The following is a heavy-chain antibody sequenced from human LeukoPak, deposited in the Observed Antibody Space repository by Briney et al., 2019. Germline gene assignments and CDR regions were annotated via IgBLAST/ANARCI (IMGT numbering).Heavy chain of an antibody. CDR1: GGSISSYY. CDR3: ARADFFTNPTYWFDP. D-gene: IGHD3/OR15-3a*01. CDR2: IYTSGST. Sequence: SETLSLTCTVAGGSISSYYWSWIRQPAGKGLEWIGRIYTSGSTNYNPSLKSRVTMSVDTSKNQFSLKLSSVTAADTAVYYCARADFFTNPTYWFDPWGQGALVTVSS. J-gene: IGHJ5*02. V-gene: IGHV4-4*07.